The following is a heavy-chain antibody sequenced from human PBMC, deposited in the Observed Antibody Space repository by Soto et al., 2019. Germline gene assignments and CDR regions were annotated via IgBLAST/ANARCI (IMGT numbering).Heavy chain of an antibody. CDR2: INPNSGGT. CDR1: VYSFTCYY. Sequence: XSVKVSCKASVYSFTCYYMHWVRQAPGQGLEWMGWINPNSGGTNYAQKFQGRVTMTRDTSISTAYMELSRLRSDDTAVYYCARVAEPYQYYGMDVWGQGTTVTVSS. D-gene: IGHD2-15*01. V-gene: IGHV1-2*02. CDR3: ARVAEPYQYYGMDV. J-gene: IGHJ6*02.